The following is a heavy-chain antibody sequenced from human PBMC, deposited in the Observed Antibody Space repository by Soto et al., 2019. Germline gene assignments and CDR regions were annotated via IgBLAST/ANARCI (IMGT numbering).Heavy chain of an antibody. Sequence: GGSLRLSCAASGFTFSSYGMHWVRQAPGKGLEWVAVISYDGSNKYYADSVKGRFTISRDNSKNTLYLQMNSLRAEDTAVYYCAKDGSNYEYFDYWGQGTLVTVSS. CDR3: AKDGSNYEYFDY. D-gene: IGHD4-4*01. V-gene: IGHV3-30*18. CDR2: ISYDGSNK. J-gene: IGHJ4*02. CDR1: GFTFSSYG.